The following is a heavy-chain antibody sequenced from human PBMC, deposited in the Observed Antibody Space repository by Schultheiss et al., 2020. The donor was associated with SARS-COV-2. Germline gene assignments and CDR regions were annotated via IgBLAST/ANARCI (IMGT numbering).Heavy chain of an antibody. CDR1: GGSFSDYY. D-gene: IGHD6-19*01. CDR2: INHSGST. CDR3: ARSRRGWYAFDY. V-gene: IGHV4-34*01. Sequence: SETLSLTCAVYGGSFSDYYWNWIRQPPGKGLEWIGEINHSGSTNYNPSLKSRVTISVDTSKNQFSLNLSSVTAADTAVYYCARSRRGWYAFDYWGQGTLVTVAS. J-gene: IGHJ4*02.